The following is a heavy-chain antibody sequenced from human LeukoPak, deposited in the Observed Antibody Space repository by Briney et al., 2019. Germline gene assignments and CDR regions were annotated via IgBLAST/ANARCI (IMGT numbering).Heavy chain of an antibody. Sequence: PGGSLRLSCAASGFNFSNYAMTWVRQAPGKGLGWVSTVNSNDKPYYADSVKGRFTISNDNSNNTLYLQMNTLRVEDTALYYCEKARAAVVEVAINYWGQGILVTVS. J-gene: IGHJ4*02. D-gene: IGHD2-15*01. V-gene: IGHV3-23*05. CDR3: EKARAAVVEVAINY. CDR1: GFNFSNYA. CDR2: VNSNDKP.